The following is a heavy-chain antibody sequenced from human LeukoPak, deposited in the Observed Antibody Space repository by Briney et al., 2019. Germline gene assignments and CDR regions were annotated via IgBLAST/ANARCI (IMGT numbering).Heavy chain of an antibody. V-gene: IGHV3-66*01. D-gene: IGHD3-10*01. CDR1: GFTVSSNY. CDR2: IYSGGST. J-gene: IGHJ4*02. CDR3: ARDSHYYGSGSYANLLFNY. Sequence: PGGSLRLSCAASGFTVSSNYMSWVRHAPGKGLEWVSVIYSGGSTYYADSVKGRFTISRDNSKTTLYLQMNSLRAEDKDVYYCARDSHYYGSGSYANLLFNYWGQGTLVTVSS.